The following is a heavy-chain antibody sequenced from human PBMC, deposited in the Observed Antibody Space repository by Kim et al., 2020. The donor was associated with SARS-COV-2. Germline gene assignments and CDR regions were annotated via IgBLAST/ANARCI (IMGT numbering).Heavy chain of an antibody. Sequence: SETLSLTCTVSGYSISSGYYWGWIRQPPGKGLEWIGSIHHSGSTYYNPSLKSRVTISVDTSKNQFSLKLSPVTAADTAVYYCARAAATGAVAGGMDVWGQGTTVTVSS. CDR1: GYSISSGYY. D-gene: IGHD6-19*01. CDR3: ARAAATGAVAGGMDV. J-gene: IGHJ6*02. CDR2: IHHSGST. V-gene: IGHV4-38-2*02.